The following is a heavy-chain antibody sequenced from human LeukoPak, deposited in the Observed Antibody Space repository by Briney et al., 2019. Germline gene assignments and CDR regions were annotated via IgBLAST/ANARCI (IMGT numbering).Heavy chain of an antibody. Sequence: SETLSLTCTVSGGSISSYYWSWIRQPPGKGLEWIGYIHYSGSTKYKSSLKSRVTISVDTSKNQFSLNLSSVTAADTAVYYCARARGYSYGYPDYWGQGTLVTVSS. CDR2: IHYSGST. D-gene: IGHD5-18*01. V-gene: IGHV4-59*12. CDR1: GGSISSYY. CDR3: ARARGYSYGYPDY. J-gene: IGHJ4*02.